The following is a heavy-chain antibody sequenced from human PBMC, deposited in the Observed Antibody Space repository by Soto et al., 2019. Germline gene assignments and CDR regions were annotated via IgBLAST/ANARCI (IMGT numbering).Heavy chain of an antibody. D-gene: IGHD6-6*01. CDR1: GYSFTRYL. CDR3: ARHLRIAARHTDYYGMGV. Sequence: GGALEIPWSGSGYSFTRYLMSRVRQMPGKGVEWMGRIDPSDSYTTYSPSLQGHVTLSPDKPPSTAYLQWSSLKASDTAMYYCARHLRIAARHTDYYGMGVWGQGTTVTVSS. J-gene: IGHJ6*02. CDR2: IDPSDSYT. V-gene: IGHV5-10-1*01.